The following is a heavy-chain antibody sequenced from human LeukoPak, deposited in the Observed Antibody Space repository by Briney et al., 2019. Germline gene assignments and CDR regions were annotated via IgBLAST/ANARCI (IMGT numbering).Heavy chain of an antibody. CDR2: INPNNGGT. CDR3: ARDFSDGSNGYAPYDS. V-gene: IGHV1-2*02. D-gene: IGHD3-22*01. Sequence: PTASVKVSCKASGYTFTDYYMQWVRQAPGQGLEWMGWINPNNGGTNYAQKFQGRVTMTRDTSISTAYMELSRLRSDDSAVYYCARDFSDGSNGYAPYDSWGQGTLVTVSS. J-gene: IGHJ4*02. CDR1: GYTFTDYY.